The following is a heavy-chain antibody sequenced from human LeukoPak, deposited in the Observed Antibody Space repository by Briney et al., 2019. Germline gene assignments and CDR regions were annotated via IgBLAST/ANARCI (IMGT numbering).Heavy chain of an antibody. D-gene: IGHD3-10*01. CDR3: ARQKGSGANWYDQ. J-gene: IGHJ5*02. V-gene: IGHV3-64*01. Sequence: RFTISRDNSKTTLYLQMGSLRAEDMAVYYCARQKGSGANWYDQWGQGTEVTVSS.